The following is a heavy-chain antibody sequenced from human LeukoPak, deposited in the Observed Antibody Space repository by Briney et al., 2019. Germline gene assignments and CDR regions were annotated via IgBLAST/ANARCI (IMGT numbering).Heavy chain of an antibody. CDR2: TYNRSRWYT. Sequence: SQTLSLTCAISGDSVSINSATWNWIRQSPSRGLEWLGWTYNRSRWYTDYAESLKGRITINADTSKNQFSLHLYSVTPEDAAVYYCARDPDYWGPGSLVTVSS. CDR1: GDSVSINSAT. V-gene: IGHV6-1*01. CDR3: ARDPDY. J-gene: IGHJ4*02.